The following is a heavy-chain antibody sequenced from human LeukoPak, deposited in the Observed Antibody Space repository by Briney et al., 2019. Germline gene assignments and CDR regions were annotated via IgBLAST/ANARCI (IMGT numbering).Heavy chain of an antibody. J-gene: IGHJ4*02. D-gene: IGHD2-15*01. CDR3: ASLITLGYCSGGSCLAFDY. Sequence: PSETLSLTCTVSGGSISSGGYYWSWIRQPPGKGLEWIGYIYHSGSTYYNPSLKSRVTISVDTSKNQFSLKLSSVTAADTAVYYCASLITLGYCSGGSCLAFDYWGQGTLVTVSS. V-gene: IGHV4-30-2*01. CDR2: IYHSGST. CDR1: GGSISSGGYY.